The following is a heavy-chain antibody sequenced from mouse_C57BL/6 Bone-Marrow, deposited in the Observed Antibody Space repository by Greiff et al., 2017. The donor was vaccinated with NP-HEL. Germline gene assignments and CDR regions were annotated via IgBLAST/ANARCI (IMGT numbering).Heavy chain of an antibody. D-gene: IGHD3-3*01. Sequence: QVQLQPGAELVQPGASVKVSCKASGYTFTSYWMHWVKQRPGQGLEWIGRIHPSDSDTNYNQKFKGKATLTVDKSSSTAYMQLSSLTSEDSAVYYCAIEGQGRTGFAYWGQGTLVTVSA. J-gene: IGHJ3*01. CDR3: AIEGQGRTGFAY. V-gene: IGHV1-74*01. CDR2: IHPSDSDT. CDR1: GYTFTSYW.